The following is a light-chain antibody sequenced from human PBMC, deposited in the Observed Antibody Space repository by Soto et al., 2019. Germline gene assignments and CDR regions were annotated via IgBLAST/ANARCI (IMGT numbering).Light chain of an antibody. CDR3: QQYSNWPPIT. V-gene: IGKV3-15*01. Sequence: ETVMTQSPATLSVSPGERGTLSCRASEGVGSSLAWYQQKPGQAPRVLIYGASTTAPGIPARFSGSGSGTEFTLTISSLQSEDSAVYHCQQYSNWPPITFGQGTRLEIK. J-gene: IGKJ5*01. CDR1: EGVGSS. CDR2: GAS.